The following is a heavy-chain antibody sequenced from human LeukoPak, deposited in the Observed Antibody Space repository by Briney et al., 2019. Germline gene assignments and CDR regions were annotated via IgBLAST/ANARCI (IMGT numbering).Heavy chain of an antibody. J-gene: IGHJ4*02. CDR2: IYYSGST. CDR3: ARQGWFGELLSPLDY. D-gene: IGHD3-10*01. CDR1: GGSISSISYY. Sequence: SETLSLTCTVSGGSISSISYYWGWIRQPPGKGLEWIGSIYYSGSTYYNPSLKSRVTISVDTSKNQFSLKLSSVTASDTAVYYCARQGWFGELLSPLDYWGQGTLVTASS. V-gene: IGHV4-39*01.